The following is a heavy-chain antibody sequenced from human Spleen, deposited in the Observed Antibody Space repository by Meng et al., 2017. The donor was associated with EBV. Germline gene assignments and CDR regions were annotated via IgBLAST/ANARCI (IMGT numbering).Heavy chain of an antibody. CDR3: AKDQNMVQGVPNI. Sequence: EVQLVESGGGLVQAGGALSLSCAASGCTFSSYAMSWVRQAPGKGLEWVSAISGSGGSTYYADSVKGRFTISRDNSKNTLYLQMNSLRAEDTAVYYCAKDQNMVQGVPNIWGQGTLVTVSS. D-gene: IGHD3-10*01. CDR1: GCTFSSYA. CDR2: ISGSGGST. V-gene: IGHV3-23*04. J-gene: IGHJ4*02.